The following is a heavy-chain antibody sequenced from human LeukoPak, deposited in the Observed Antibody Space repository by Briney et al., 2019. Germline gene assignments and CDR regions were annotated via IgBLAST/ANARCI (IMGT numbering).Heavy chain of an antibody. CDR2: MNPNSGNT. J-gene: IGHJ4*02. CDR1: GYTFTSYD. CDR3: ARGIIITMVRGVITPAGY. D-gene: IGHD3-10*01. V-gene: IGHV1-8*01. Sequence: GASVKVSCKASGYTFTSYDINWVRQATGQGLEWMGWMNPNSGNTGYAQKFQGRVTMTRNTSISTAYMELSSLRSEDTAVYYCARGIIITMVRGVITPAGYWGQGTLVTVSS.